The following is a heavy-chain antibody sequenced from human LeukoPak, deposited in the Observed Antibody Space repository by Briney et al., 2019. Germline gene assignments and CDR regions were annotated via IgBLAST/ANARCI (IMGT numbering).Heavy chain of an antibody. CDR1: GYTFTGYY. CDR2: INPNSGGT. CDR3: ARGPLYGGTHAFDI. V-gene: IGHV1-2*02. D-gene: IGHD4-23*01. J-gene: IGHJ3*02. Sequence: ASVKVSCKASGYTFTGYYMHWVRQAPGQGLEWMGWINPNSGGTNYAQKFQGRVTMTRDTSISTAYMELSRLRSDDTAVYYCARGPLYGGTHAFDIWGQGTMVTVSS.